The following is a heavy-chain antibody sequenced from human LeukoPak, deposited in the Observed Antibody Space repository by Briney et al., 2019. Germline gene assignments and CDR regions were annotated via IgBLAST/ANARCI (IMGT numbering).Heavy chain of an antibody. J-gene: IGHJ3*02. Sequence: ASVKFSCKASGYTFTSYGISWVRQAPGQGLEWMGWISAYNGNTNYAQKLQGRVTMTTDTSTSTAYMELRSLRSDDTAVYYCARGPYSSGWYSKDAFDIWGQGTMVTVSS. CDR2: ISAYNGNT. D-gene: IGHD6-19*01. CDR1: GYTFTSYG. CDR3: ARGPYSSGWYSKDAFDI. V-gene: IGHV1-18*01.